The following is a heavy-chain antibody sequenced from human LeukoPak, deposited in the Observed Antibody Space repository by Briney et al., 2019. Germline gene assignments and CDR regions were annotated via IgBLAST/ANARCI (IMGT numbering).Heavy chain of an antibody. CDR1: GFTFSDYY. D-gene: IGHD6-19*01. CDR2: INSGATPI. Sequence: GGSLRLSCAASGFTFSDYYMSWIRQAPGKGLEWVSYINSGATPIYYADSVKGRFTISRDNAKNSLYLQMNSLSAEDTAVYYCARDFSGWSLDPWGQGTLVTVSS. V-gene: IGHV3-11*04. CDR3: ARDFSGWSLDP. J-gene: IGHJ5*02.